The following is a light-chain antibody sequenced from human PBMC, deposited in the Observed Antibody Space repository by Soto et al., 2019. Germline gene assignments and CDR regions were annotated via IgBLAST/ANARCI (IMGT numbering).Light chain of an antibody. V-gene: IGKV3-20*01. Sequence: EIVLTQSPGTLSLSPGERVTLSCRASHYVSSSYLAWYQQKPGQAPRLLIYLASSRATGIPDRFSGSGSGTDFTLTISRLEPEDFAVYYCQQYGSSPGTFGQGTKLEIK. CDR2: LAS. J-gene: IGKJ2*01. CDR1: HYVSSSY. CDR3: QQYGSSPGT.